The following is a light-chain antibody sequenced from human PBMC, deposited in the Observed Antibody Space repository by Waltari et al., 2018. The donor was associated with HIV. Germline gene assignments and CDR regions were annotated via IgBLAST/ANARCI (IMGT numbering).Light chain of an antibody. CDR2: YNS. J-gene: IGLJ3*02. V-gene: IGLV3-21*04. CDR3: QVWDSSNEHVV. Sequence: SYVLTQPPSVSVAPGAAATISCGAWNIGGTAGHWSKQQPGQAPVLVTRYNSDRPSGITDRISGSNSGHTATLTITSVEAGDEATYYCQVWDSSNEHVVFGGGTELTVL. CDR1: NIGGTA.